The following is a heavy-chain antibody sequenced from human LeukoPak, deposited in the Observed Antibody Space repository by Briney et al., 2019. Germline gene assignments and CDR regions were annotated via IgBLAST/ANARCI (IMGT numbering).Heavy chain of an antibody. V-gene: IGHV3-23*01. D-gene: IGHD2-15*01. CDR3: AKDEHGGYCSGGSCYGIDY. CDR2: ISGSGGST. Sequence: GGSLRLSCAASGFTFSSYAMSWVRQAPGKWLHWVSAISGSGGSTYYADSVKGRFTISRDNSKNTLYLQMNSLRAEDTAVYYCAKDEHGGYCSGGSCYGIDYWGQGTLVTVSS. J-gene: IGHJ4*02. CDR1: GFTFSSYA.